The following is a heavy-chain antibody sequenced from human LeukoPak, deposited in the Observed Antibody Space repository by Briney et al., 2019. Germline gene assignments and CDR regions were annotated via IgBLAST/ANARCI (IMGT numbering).Heavy chain of an antibody. Sequence: GGSLRLSCAASGFTFSSYWMSWVRQAPGKGLEWVSAISGSGGSTYYADSVKGRFTISRDSSKNTLYLQMNSLRAEDTAVYYCAKSRSAWEPLDYWGQGTLVTVSS. D-gene: IGHD1-26*01. CDR1: GFTFSSYW. CDR3: AKSRSAWEPLDY. J-gene: IGHJ4*02. CDR2: ISGSGGST. V-gene: IGHV3-23*01.